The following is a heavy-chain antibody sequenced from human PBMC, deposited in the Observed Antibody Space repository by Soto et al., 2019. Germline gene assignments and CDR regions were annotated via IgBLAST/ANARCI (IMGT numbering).Heavy chain of an antibody. CDR3: ATGIVGATSDY. D-gene: IGHD1-26*01. CDR1: GYTFTSYY. Sequence: ASVKVSCKASGYTFTSYYMHWVRQAPGQGLEWMGIINPSGGSTSYAQKFQGRVTMTRDTSTSTVYMELSSLSSEDTAVYYCATGIVGATSDYWGQGTLVTVSS. V-gene: IGHV1-46*03. CDR2: INPSGGST. J-gene: IGHJ4*02.